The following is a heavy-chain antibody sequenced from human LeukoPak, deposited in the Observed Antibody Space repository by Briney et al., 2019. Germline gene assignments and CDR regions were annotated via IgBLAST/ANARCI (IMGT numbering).Heavy chain of an antibody. Sequence: ASVKVSCKASGYTFTSYGISWVRQAPGQGLEWMGWISAYNGNTNYAQKLQGRVTTTTDTSTSTAYMELRSLRSDDTAVYYCARERGSRAVAGTGWFDPWGQGTLVTVSS. V-gene: IGHV1-18*01. J-gene: IGHJ5*02. CDR2: ISAYNGNT. D-gene: IGHD6-19*01. CDR1: GYTFTSYG. CDR3: ARERGSRAVAGTGWFDP.